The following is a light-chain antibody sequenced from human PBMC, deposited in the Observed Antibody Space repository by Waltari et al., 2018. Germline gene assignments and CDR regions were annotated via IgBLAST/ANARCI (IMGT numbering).Light chain of an antibody. CDR1: SSDVGAYNY. Sequence: QSALTQPPSASGSPGQSVTISCTGTSSDVGAYNYVSWYQQHPGKAPKLMIYEVTKRPSGVPDRGSGSKSGNTASLTVSGLQAEDEADYYCSSYADNTWIFGGGTKLTVL. J-gene: IGLJ2*01. CDR3: SSYADNTWI. CDR2: EVT. V-gene: IGLV2-8*01.